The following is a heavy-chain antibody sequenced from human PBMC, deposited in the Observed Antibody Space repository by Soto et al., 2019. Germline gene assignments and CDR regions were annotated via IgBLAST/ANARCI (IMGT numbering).Heavy chain of an antibody. D-gene: IGHD6-6*01. Sequence: ASVKVSCKASGYTFTSYDINWVRQATGQGLEWMGWMNPNSGNTGYAQKFQGRVTMTRNTSISTAYMELSSLRSEDTAVYYCARGKAKHHSSSYYFDYWGQGTLVTVSS. CDR1: GYTFTSYD. CDR2: MNPNSGNT. V-gene: IGHV1-8*01. J-gene: IGHJ4*02. CDR3: ARGKAKHHSSSYYFDY.